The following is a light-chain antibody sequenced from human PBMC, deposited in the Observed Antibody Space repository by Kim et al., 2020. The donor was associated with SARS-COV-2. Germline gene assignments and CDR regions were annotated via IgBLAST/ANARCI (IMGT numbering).Light chain of an antibody. Sequence: DIQMTQSPSSVSASAGDRVTITCRASHDISSSLAWYQQKPGKAPKLLIYTASGLQSGVPSRFSGSGSGTDFTLTINSLQPEDFATYYCQQAKNFPWTFGQGTKVEIK. V-gene: IGKV1D-12*01. CDR3: QQAKNFPWT. CDR1: HDISSS. J-gene: IGKJ1*01. CDR2: TAS.